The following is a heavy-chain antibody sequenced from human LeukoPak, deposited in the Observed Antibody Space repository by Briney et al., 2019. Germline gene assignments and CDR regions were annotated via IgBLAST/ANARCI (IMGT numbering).Heavy chain of an antibody. V-gene: IGHV3-15*01. CDR1: GFTFNDAW. CDR3: TTTLAVAGTSMGY. J-gene: IGHJ4*02. CDR2: IKSKTDGGTT. D-gene: IGHD6-19*01. Sequence: GGPLRLSCAASGFTFNDAWMTWVRQAPGKGLEWVGRIKSKTDGGTTDYAAPVKGRFTISRDDSKTTLYLQMNSLKTEDTAVYYCTTTLAVAGTSMGYWGQGTLVTVSS.